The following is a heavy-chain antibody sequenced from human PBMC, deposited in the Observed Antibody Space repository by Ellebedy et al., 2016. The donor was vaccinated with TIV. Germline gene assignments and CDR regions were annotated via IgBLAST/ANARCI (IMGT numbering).Heavy chain of an antibody. D-gene: IGHD6-13*01. V-gene: IGHV3-30-3*01. J-gene: IGHJ4*02. Sequence: GGSLRLSCAASGFTFNSYSMHWVRQAPGKGLEWVAVISYDGGQKYYADSVKGRFTISRDNSKNTLYLQMNSLRGEDTAVYYCARDRQQLGIGEIDYWGQGTLVTVSS. CDR1: GFTFNSYS. CDR2: ISYDGGQK. CDR3: ARDRQQLGIGEIDY.